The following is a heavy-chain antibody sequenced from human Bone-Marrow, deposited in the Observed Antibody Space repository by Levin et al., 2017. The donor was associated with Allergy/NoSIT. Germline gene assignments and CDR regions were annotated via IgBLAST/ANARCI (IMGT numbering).Heavy chain of an antibody. CDR2: ISGSGGST. J-gene: IGHJ4*02. CDR3: AKARGYGDYVPYDY. D-gene: IGHD4-17*01. CDR1: GFTFSSYA. V-gene: IGHV3-23*01. Sequence: GGSLRLSCAASGFTFSSYAMSWVRQAPGKGLEWVSAISGSGGSTYYADSVKGRFTISRDNSKNTLYLQMNSLRAEDTAVYYCAKARGYGDYVPYDYWGQGTLVTVSS.